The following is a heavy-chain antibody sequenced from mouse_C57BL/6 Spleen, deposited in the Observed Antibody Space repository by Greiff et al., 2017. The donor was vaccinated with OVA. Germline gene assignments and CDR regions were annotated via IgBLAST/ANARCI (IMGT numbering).Heavy chain of an antibody. CDR3: AKEGDYDGWFAY. J-gene: IGHJ3*01. D-gene: IGHD2-4*01. V-gene: IGHV1-55*01. Sequence: QVQLQQPGAELVKPGASVKMSCKASGYTFTSYWITWVKQRPGQGLEWIGDIYPGSGSTNYNEKFKSKATLTVDTSSSTAYMQLSSLTSEDSAVYYCAKEGDYDGWFAYWGQGTLVTGSA. CDR1: GYTFTSYW. CDR2: IYPGSGST.